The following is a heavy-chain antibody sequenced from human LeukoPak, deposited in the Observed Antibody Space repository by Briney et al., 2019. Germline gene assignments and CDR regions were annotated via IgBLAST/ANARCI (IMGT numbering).Heavy chain of an antibody. CDR2: INHSGST. CDR1: GGSFSGYY. J-gene: IGHJ4*02. Sequence: SETLSLTCAVYGGSFSGYYWSWIRQPPGKGLEWIGEINHSGSTNYNPSLKSRVTISVDTSKNQFSLKLSSVTAADTAVYYCARYRRWYYGSGSPSLYFAYWGQGTLVTVSS. CDR3: ARYRRWYYGSGSPSLYFAY. V-gene: IGHV4-34*01. D-gene: IGHD3-10*01.